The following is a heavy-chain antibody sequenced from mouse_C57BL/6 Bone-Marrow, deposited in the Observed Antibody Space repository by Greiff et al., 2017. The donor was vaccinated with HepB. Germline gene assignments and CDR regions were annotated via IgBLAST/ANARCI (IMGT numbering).Heavy chain of an antibody. J-gene: IGHJ3*01. Sequence: QVQLQQPGAELVRPGSSVKLSCKASGYTFTSYWMHWVKQRPIQGLEWIGNIDPSDSETHYNQKFKDKATLTVDKSSSTAYMQLSSLTSADSAVYYCARDYDGSSPPFAYWGQGTLVTVSA. CDR2: IDPSDSET. D-gene: IGHD1-1*01. CDR1: GYTFTSYW. CDR3: ARDYDGSSPPFAY. V-gene: IGHV1-52*01.